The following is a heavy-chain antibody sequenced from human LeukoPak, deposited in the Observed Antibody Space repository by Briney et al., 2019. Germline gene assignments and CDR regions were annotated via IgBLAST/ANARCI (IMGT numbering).Heavy chain of an antibody. Sequence: ASVKVSCTVSGYTLTELSMHWVRQAPGKGREWMGGFDPEDGETIYAQKFQGRVTMTEDTSTDTAYMELSSLRSEDTAVYYCTNWNDIGTVLWGQGTLVTVSS. D-gene: IGHD1-1*01. J-gene: IGHJ4*02. V-gene: IGHV1-24*01. CDR3: TNWNDIGTVL. CDR2: FDPEDGET. CDR1: GYTLTELS.